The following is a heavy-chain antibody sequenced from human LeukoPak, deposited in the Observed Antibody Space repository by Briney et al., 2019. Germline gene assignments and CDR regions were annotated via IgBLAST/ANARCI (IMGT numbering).Heavy chain of an antibody. CDR1: GFTFSSYG. Sequence: HPGGSLRLSCAASGFTFSSYGMHWVRQAPGKGLEWVAFIRYDGSNKYYADSVKGRFTISRDNSKNTLYLQMNSLRAEDTAVYYCAKDREFRIQLFRSGVLDYWGQGTLVTVSS. D-gene: IGHD5-18*01. V-gene: IGHV3-30*02. J-gene: IGHJ4*02. CDR2: IRYDGSNK. CDR3: AKDREFRIQLFRSGVLDY.